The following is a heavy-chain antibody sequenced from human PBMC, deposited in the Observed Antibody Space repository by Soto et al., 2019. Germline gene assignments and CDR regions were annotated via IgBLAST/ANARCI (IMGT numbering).Heavy chain of an antibody. Sequence: GGSLRLSCAAAGFTVSSNDRNWVRQAPGKGLEWVSYIGIGSSTTYYADSVKGRFTISRDNAKNSLYLQMNSLRAEDTAVYYCARDQLYYNDISGRPLNAFDVRGQGTMVTVSS. D-gene: IGHD3-22*01. CDR1: GFTVSSND. V-gene: IGHV3-48*01. CDR3: ARDQLYYNDISGRPLNAFDV. J-gene: IGHJ3*01. CDR2: IGIGSSTT.